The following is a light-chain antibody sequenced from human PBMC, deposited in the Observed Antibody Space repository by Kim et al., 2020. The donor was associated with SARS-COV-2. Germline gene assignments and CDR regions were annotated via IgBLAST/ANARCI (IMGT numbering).Light chain of an antibody. Sequence: DSQMTQSPSSLSASVGDRVTITCRTSHYTNTYLNWYQHKPGKAPRLLIYAASTLQDGVPSRFSGNGSGTDFTLTITSLQPEDFATYYCQQSYLTPIFGQGTRLEIK. J-gene: IGKJ5*01. CDR3: QQSYLTPI. V-gene: IGKV1-39*01. CDR2: AAS. CDR1: HYTNTY.